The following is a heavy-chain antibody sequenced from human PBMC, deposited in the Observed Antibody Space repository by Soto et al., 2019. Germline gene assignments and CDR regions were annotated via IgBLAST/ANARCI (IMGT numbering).Heavy chain of an antibody. J-gene: IGHJ3*02. CDR2: TYYRSKWYN. CDR1: GDSVSSNSAA. D-gene: IGHD3-10*01. Sequence: PSQTLSLTCAISGDSVSSNSAAWNWIRQSPSRGLEWLGRTYYRSKWYNDYAVSVKSRMTVNPDASRNQFSLQLNSVTPEDTDVYYCARGQHYSFDIWGQGAMVTVSS. V-gene: IGHV6-1*01. CDR3: ARGQHYSFDI.